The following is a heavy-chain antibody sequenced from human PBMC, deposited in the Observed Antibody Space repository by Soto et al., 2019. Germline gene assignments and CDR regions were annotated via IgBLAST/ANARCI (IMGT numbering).Heavy chain of an antibody. CDR3: AGWAVGIMIFGVPKDY. J-gene: IGHJ4*02. V-gene: IGHV4-34*01. CDR1: GGSFSGHF. CDR2: INHSGST. Sequence: SETLSLTCVVYGGSFSGHFWSWIRQPPGKGLEWFGEINHSGSTNYKSSLKSRVTISVDTSKNQFSLKLSSVTAADTAVYYCAGWAVGIMIFGVPKDYWGQGTLVTVS. D-gene: IGHD3-3*01.